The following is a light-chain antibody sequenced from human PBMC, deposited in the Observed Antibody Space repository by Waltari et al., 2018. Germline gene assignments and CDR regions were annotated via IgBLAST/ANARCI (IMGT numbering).Light chain of an antibody. CDR1: SRDVGFDIY. Sequence: QSALTQPTSVPGSPGQSITISCTGTSRDVGFDIYVSWYQHYPGTVPQLLIYAVSARPSGGSIRCSGSKSGNTASLTISGLQADDEADYYCNSYTGSSSWVFGGGTKLTVL. J-gene: IGLJ3*02. CDR2: AVS. CDR3: NSYTGSSSWV. V-gene: IGLV2-14*03.